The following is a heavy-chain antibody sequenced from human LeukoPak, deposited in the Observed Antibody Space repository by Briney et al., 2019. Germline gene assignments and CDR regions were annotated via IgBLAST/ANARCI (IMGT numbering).Heavy chain of an antibody. CDR2: IYSGGST. Sequence: GGSLRLSCAASGFTVSSNYMSWVRQAPGKGLEWVSVIYSGGSTYYADSVKGRFTISRDNSKNTLYLQMNSLRAEDTAVYYCARDAGFRYDSSDYKFSWGQGTLVTVSS. CDR3: ARDAGFRYDSSDYKFS. J-gene: IGHJ5*02. D-gene: IGHD3-22*01. V-gene: IGHV3-66*01. CDR1: GFTVSSNY.